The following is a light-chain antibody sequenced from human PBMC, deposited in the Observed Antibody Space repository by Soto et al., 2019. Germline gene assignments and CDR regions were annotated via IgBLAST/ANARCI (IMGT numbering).Light chain of an antibody. V-gene: IGKV3-11*01. J-gene: IGKJ4*01. CDR2: DAS. CDR3: QWRSDWPPRLT. CDR1: ESIGNY. Sequence: EVVLTQSPATLSLSPGERANLSCRASESIGNYLAWYQQKLGQAPKLLIYDASHRAIGIPGRFSGDGSGTDFTLTISSLEPEDFAVYYCQWRSDWPPRLTFGGGTNVEIK.